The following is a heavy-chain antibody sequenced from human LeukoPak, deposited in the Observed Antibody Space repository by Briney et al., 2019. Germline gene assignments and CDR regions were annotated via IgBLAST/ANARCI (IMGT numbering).Heavy chain of an antibody. D-gene: IGHD2-2*01. Sequence: GESLKISCKGSGYSFTSYWIGWVRPMPGKGLEWMGIIYPGDSDTRYSPSFQGQVTISADKSISTAYLHWSSLKASDTAMYYCARHFARGGMTSPAGYWGQGTLVTVSS. CDR3: ARHFARGGMTSPAGY. CDR2: IYPGDSDT. V-gene: IGHV5-51*01. CDR1: GYSFTSYW. J-gene: IGHJ4*02.